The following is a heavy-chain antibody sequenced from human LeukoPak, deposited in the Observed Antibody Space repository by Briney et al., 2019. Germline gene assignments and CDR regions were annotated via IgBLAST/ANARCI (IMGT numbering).Heavy chain of an antibody. D-gene: IGHD6-19*01. Sequence: GGSLRLSCAASGFTFDDYAMHWVRQAPGKGLEWVPGISWNSGSIGYADSVKGRFTISRDNAKNSLYLQMNSLRAEDTALYYCAKDIGQWLGKYYFDYWGQGTLVTVSS. J-gene: IGHJ4*02. V-gene: IGHV3-9*01. CDR3: AKDIGQWLGKYYFDY. CDR2: ISWNSGSI. CDR1: GFTFDDYA.